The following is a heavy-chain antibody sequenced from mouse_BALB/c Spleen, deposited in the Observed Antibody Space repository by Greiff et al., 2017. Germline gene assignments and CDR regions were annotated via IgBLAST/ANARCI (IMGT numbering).Heavy chain of an antibody. D-gene: IGHD1-1*01. CDR3: ARGYYGSSYDWYFDV. Sequence: DVQLQESGPSLVKPSQTLSLTCSVTGDSITSGYWNWIRKFPGNKLEYMGYISYSGSTYYNPSLKSRISITRDTSKNQYYLQLNSVTTEDTATYYCARGYYGSSYDWYFDVWGAGTTVTVSS. CDR1: GDSITSGY. V-gene: IGHV3-8*02. CDR2: ISYSGST. J-gene: IGHJ1*01.